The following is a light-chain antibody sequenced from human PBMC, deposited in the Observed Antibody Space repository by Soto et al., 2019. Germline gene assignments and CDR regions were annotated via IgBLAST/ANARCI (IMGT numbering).Light chain of an antibody. CDR3: ATWNTSLSVGV. J-gene: IGLJ3*02. CDR1: SSNIGSSS. V-gene: IGLV1-51*02. CDR2: ENN. Sequence: QSVLTQPPSVSASPGQKVTISCSGGSSNIGSSSVSWYQQFPGTAPNFLIYENNKRPSGISDRFSGSKSGTSATLAITGLQAEDEADYYCATWNTSLSVGVFGGGTKLTVL.